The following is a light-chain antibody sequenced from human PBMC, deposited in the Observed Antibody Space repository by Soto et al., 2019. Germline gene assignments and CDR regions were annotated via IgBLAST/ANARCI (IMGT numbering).Light chain of an antibody. CDR1: QSVRSN. CDR3: QQYNNWPPYT. V-gene: IGKV3-15*01. J-gene: IGKJ2*01. CDR2: GAS. Sequence: EVVVTQSPATLSVSPGERATLSCRASQSVRSNLAWYQQKPGQAPRLLIYGASTRATGIPARFSGSGSGTEFTLTISRLQSEDFAVYYCQQYNNWPPYTFGQGTKLEIK.